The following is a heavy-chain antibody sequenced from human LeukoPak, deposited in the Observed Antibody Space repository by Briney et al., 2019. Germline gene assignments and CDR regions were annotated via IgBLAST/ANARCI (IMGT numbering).Heavy chain of an antibody. CDR3: AREVDTAKVPGY. V-gene: IGHV1-69*04. J-gene: IGHJ4*02. D-gene: IGHD5-18*01. CDR2: IIPIVGIA. CDR1: GGTFSSYA. Sequence: SVKVSCKASGGTFSSYAISWVRQAPGQGLEWMGRIIPIVGIANYAQKLQGRVTITADKSTSTAYMELSSLRSENTAVYYCAREVDTAKVPGYWGQGTLVTVSS.